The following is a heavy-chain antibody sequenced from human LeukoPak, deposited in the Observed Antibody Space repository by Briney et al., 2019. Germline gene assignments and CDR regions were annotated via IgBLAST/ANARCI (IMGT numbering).Heavy chain of an antibody. CDR1: GGSISSGSYY. CDR3: ARDGYDSSGYSYYFDY. D-gene: IGHD3-22*01. CDR2: IYTSGST. V-gene: IGHV4-61*02. Sequence: SETLSLTCTVSGGSISSGSYYWSWIRQPAGKGLEWIGRIYTSGSTNYNPSLKSRVTISVDTSKNQFSLKLNSVTAADTAVYYCARDGYDSSGYSYYFDYWGQGTLVTVSP. J-gene: IGHJ4*02.